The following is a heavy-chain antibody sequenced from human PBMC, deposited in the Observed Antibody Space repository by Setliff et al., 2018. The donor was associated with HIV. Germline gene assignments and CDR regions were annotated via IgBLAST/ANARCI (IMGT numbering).Heavy chain of an antibody. J-gene: IGHJ4*02. CDR3: ARGRFHRLHRPYSGSGSLGIQYFDY. V-gene: IGHV4-34*01. D-gene: IGHD3-10*01. CDR1: GGSFSDYY. CDR2: INHRGST. Sequence: PSETLSLTCAVYGGSFSDYYWTWIRQSPGKGLEWIGEINHRGSTDYNPSLKSRVTVSVDTSKNQFSLKLGSVTAADTAVYYCARGRFHRLHRPYSGSGSLGIQYFDYWGQGTLVTVSS.